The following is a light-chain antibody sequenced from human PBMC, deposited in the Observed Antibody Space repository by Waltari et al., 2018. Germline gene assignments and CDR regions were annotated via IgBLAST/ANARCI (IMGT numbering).Light chain of an antibody. V-gene: IGKV3-20*01. J-gene: IGKJ1*01. CDR3: HQYGTSPGT. CDR2: GAS. Sequence: EIVLTQSPGTLSLSPGERATLSCRASQSVNTYLAWYQQKPGQAPRLLIYGASSRATGIPDRFSGSGSGTDFTLTISRLETEDFAVYHCHQYGTSPGTFGQGTKVVIK. CDR1: QSVNTY.